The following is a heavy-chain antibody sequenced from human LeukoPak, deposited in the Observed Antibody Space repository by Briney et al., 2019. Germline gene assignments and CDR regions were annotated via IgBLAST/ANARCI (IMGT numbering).Heavy chain of an antibody. CDR1: GFTFSSYS. D-gene: IGHD5-18*01. CDR3: ARGIRNSWIQLWRPFDY. CDR2: ISSSSSYI. Sequence: GGSLRLSCAASGFTFSSYSMNWVRQAPGKGLEWVSPISSSSSYIYYADSVKGRFTISRDNAKNSLYLQMNSLRAEDTAVYYCARGIRNSWIQLWRPFDYWGQGTLVTVSS. J-gene: IGHJ4*02. V-gene: IGHV3-21*01.